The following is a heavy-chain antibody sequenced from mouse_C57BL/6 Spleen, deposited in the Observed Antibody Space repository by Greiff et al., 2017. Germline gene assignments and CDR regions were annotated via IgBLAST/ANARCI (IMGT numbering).Heavy chain of an antibody. V-gene: IGHV5-6*02. CDR3: ARQERGSSWYFDV. CDR2: ISSGGSYT. D-gene: IGHD1-1*01. Sequence: DVKLLESGGDLVKPGGSLKLSCAASGFTFSSYGMSWVRQTPDKRLEWVATISSGGSYTYYPDSVKGRFTISRDNAKNTLYLQMSSLKSEDTAMYYCARQERGSSWYFDVWGTGTTVTVSS. J-gene: IGHJ1*03. CDR1: GFTFSSYG.